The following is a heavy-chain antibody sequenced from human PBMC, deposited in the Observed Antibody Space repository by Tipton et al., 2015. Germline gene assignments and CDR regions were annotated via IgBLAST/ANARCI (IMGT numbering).Heavy chain of an antibody. V-gene: IGHV1-69*01. J-gene: IGHJ4*02. Sequence: QLVQSGPEVKKPGSSVKVSCKASGGTFSSYAISWVRQAPGQGLEWMGGIIPIFGTANYAQKFQGRVTITADESTSTAYMELSSLRSDDTAVYYCARLTVMVSGPPDYWGQGILVTVSS. CDR3: ARLTVMVSGPPDY. D-gene: IGHD2-8*01. CDR1: GGTFSSYA. CDR2: IIPIFGTA.